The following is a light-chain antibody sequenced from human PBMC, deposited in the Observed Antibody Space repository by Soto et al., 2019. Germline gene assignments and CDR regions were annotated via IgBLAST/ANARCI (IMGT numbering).Light chain of an antibody. CDR3: ATRDNSLSRWV. CDR1: SCNIGTNY. CDR2: CND. Sequence: QSVLTQPPSASGTPGQRVTISCSGSSCNIGTNYVYWYKQLTGTAPKLLIYCNDQRPSGVPDRLSGSKSGTSASRAISGLRSEDEADYYCATRDNSLSRWVFGGGTKLTVL. J-gene: IGLJ3*02. V-gene: IGLV1-47*02.